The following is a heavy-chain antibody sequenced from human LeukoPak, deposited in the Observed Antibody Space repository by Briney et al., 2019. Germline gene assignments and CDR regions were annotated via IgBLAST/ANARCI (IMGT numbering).Heavy chain of an antibody. CDR3: GRDLSSGYFDY. V-gene: IGHV3-33*01. D-gene: IGHD2/OR15-2a*01. Sequence: HPGGSLILSCATPGFTFSRYGIHWVRQAPGKGLEWVAIIWYDGSNKYYAGSVKGRFTISRDNSENTVHLQMNSLRVEDTAVYYCGRDLSSGYFDYLGRGTLVTVSS. J-gene: IGHJ4*02. CDR1: GFTFSRYG. CDR2: IWYDGSNK.